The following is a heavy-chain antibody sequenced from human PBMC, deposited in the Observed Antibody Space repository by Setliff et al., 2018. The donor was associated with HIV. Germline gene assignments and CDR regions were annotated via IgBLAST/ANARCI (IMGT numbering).Heavy chain of an antibody. CDR1: DDSVSTFY. D-gene: IGHD3-3*01. V-gene: IGHV4-59*02. Sequence: SETLSLTCTVSDDSVSTFYWNWIRQPPGKGLEWIGFIHHTGSTVSNPSLKSRVTILMDLSRNQLSLHLASVATADTAVYFCAPGEGVASTYYHDWGQGTQVTVSS. J-gene: IGHJ4*01. CDR2: IHHTGST. CDR3: APGEGVASTYYHD.